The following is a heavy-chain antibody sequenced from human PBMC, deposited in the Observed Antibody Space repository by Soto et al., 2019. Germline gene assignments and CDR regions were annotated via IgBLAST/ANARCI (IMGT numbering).Heavy chain of an antibody. Sequence: SVKVSCKASGGTFSSYAISWVRQAPGQGLEWMGGIIPIFGTANYAQKFQGRVTITADESTSTAYMELSSLRSEDTAVYYCARENEHYGSGSYYCFDYWGQGTLVTVSS. CDR1: GGTFSSYA. CDR2: IIPIFGTA. V-gene: IGHV1-69*13. J-gene: IGHJ4*02. CDR3: ARENEHYGSGSYYCFDY. D-gene: IGHD3-10*01.